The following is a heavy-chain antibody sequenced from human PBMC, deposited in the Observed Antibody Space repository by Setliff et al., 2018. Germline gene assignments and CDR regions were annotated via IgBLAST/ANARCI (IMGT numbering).Heavy chain of an antibody. CDR3: ARNGDSSGYSYDAFDI. D-gene: IGHD3-22*01. CDR1: GGTFSSYA. Sequence: ASVTVSCKASGGTFSSYAISWVRQAPGQGLEWMGGIIPILGIANYAQKFQGRVTITADKSTSTAYMELSSLRSEDTAVYYCARNGDSSGYSYDAFDIWGQGTMVTVSS. V-gene: IGHV1-69*10. J-gene: IGHJ3*02. CDR2: IIPILGIA.